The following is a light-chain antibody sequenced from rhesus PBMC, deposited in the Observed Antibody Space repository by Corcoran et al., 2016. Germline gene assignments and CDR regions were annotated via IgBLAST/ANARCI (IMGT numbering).Light chain of an antibody. CDR1: QGINKA. V-gene: IGKV1-94*01. J-gene: IGKJ4*01. CDR2: GAS. Sequence: DIQMTQSPSSLSASVGDRVTVTCRASQGINKALSWYQQKPGEAPLLLISGASSWQTGVSSRFSGSRSGTAYTLTISSLQPEDVATYYCLQDYSPPLTFGGGTKVEIK. CDR3: LQDYSPPLT.